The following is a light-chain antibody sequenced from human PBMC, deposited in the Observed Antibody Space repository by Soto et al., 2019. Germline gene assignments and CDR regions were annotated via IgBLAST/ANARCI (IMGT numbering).Light chain of an antibody. CDR2: DTS. V-gene: IGKV3-20*01. J-gene: IGKJ5*01. Sequence: EIGLTQSPGTLSLSKGERATLSCRASQSLTNSFIAWYQQKPGQAPRLLIYDTSSRATGIPDRFSGSGSGTDFTLTISRLEPEDFAVFFCQQYGTSEIIFGQGTLPEVK. CDR3: QQYGTSEII. CDR1: QSLTNSF.